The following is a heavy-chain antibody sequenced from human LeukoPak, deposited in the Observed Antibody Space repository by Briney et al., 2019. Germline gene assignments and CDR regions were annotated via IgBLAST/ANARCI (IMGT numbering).Heavy chain of an antibody. J-gene: IGHJ4*02. D-gene: IGHD5-24*01. V-gene: IGHV4-59*01. CDR3: AGGRWLQLPHY. CDR2: IYDSGGT. CDR1: GGXMSSYY. Sequence: PSETLSLTCTVSGGXMSSYYWSWIRQPPGKGLEWIGYIYDSGGTNYNPSFKSRVTISADTSKKEFSLKLTSVTAADTAVYYCAGGRWLQLPHYWGQGTLVTVSS.